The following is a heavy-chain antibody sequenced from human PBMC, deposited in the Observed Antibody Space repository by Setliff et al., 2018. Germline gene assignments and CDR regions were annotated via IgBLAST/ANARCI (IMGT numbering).Heavy chain of an antibody. CDR3: AKSGGDHCCPLYHHYYMDV. CDR2: ISSGSNSI. J-gene: IGHJ6*03. V-gene: IGHV3-48*01. D-gene: IGHD2-21*02. CDR1: GFTFSIYS. Sequence: GGSLRLSCGASGFTFSIYSMNWVRQAPGKGLEWIAYISSGSNSIYHADPVMGRFTISRDNARNSLYLQMNHLRPEDTAVYYCAKSGGDHCCPLYHHYYMDVWGTGTTVTVSS.